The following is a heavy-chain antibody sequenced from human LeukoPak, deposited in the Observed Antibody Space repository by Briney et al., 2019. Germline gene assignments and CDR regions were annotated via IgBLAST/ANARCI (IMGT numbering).Heavy chain of an antibody. V-gene: IGHV5-51*01. CDR1: GYSFTSYW. Sequence: GESPKIFSNGSGYSFTSYWHGWVRQMPGKGLEWMGILYSCDSDTRYSPSFEGQVTISADKSNNLAYLQWNSLKTSDTAMYDCARQYSGYDAIDYWGQGTLVTVSS. CDR2: LYSCDSDT. D-gene: IGHD5-12*01. CDR3: ARQYSGYDAIDY. J-gene: IGHJ4*02.